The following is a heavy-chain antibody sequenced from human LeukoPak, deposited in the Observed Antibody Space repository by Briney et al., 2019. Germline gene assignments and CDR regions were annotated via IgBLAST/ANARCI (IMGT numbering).Heavy chain of an antibody. Sequence: GGSLRLSCAASGFAFSTYSMNWVRQAPGKGLEWLSYINGAADATYYADSVKGRFTISRDNDNYSLYLRMNSLGAEDTAVYYCARDLSDNYTIDYWGQGIPVTVSS. CDR2: INGAADAT. CDR1: GFAFSTYS. CDR3: ARDLSDNYTIDY. D-gene: IGHD5-24*01. V-gene: IGHV3-48*01. J-gene: IGHJ4*02.